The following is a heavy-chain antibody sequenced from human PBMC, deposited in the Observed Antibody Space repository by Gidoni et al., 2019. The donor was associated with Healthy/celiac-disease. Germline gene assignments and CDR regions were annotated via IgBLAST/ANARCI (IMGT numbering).Heavy chain of an antibody. V-gene: IGHV3-30*18. CDR3: AKDRDITMIVGGFDY. Sequence: QVQLVESGGGVVQPGRSLRLSCAASGFTFSRYGMHRVRQAPGKGLEWVAVISYDGSNKYYADAVKGRFTISRDNSKNMLYLKMNSLRAEDTAVYYCAKDRDITMIVGGFDYWGQGTLVTVSS. CDR1: GFTFSRYG. CDR2: ISYDGSNK. J-gene: IGHJ4*02. D-gene: IGHD3-22*01.